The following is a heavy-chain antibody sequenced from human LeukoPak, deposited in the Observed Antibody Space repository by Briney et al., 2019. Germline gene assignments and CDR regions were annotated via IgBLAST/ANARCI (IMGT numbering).Heavy chain of an antibody. Sequence: GESLKISCKASGFSFTNFWIGWVRQMPGKGLELVGFISPVDSDTRYTPSFQGQVTISADKSISTAYLQWTSLKASDTAIYFCARHGGGYAKSEWAYWGQGTLVSVSS. CDR2: ISPVDSDT. V-gene: IGHV5-51*01. CDR3: ARHGGGYAKSEWAY. J-gene: IGHJ4*02. CDR1: GFSFTNFW. D-gene: IGHD2-2*01.